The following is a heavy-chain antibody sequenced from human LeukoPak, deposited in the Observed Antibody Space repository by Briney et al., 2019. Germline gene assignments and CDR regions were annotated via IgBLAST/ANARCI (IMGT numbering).Heavy chain of an antibody. CDR1: GFTFSSYA. CDR3: AKDNEYTYGHHDY. Sequence: GGSLRLSCAASGFTFSSYAMSWVRQAPGKGLEWVSTVSGSGGSTYYADSVKGRFAISRDNSKNTLYLQMNSLRAEDTAVYYCAKDNEYTYGHHDYWGQGPRVIVSS. CDR2: VSGSGGST. V-gene: IGHV3-23*01. J-gene: IGHJ4*02. D-gene: IGHD5-18*01.